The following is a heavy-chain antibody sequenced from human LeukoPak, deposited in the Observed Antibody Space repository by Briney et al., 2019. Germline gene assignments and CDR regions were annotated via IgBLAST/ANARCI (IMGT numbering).Heavy chain of an antibody. Sequence: GASVKVSCKASGYTFTSYYMRWVRQAPGQGLEWMGIINPSGGSTSYAQKFQGRVTMTRDMSTSTVYMELSSLRSEGTAVYYCARSEYSSSLDYWGQGTLVTVSS. V-gene: IGHV1-46*01. CDR1: GYTFTSYY. CDR3: ARSEYSSSLDY. CDR2: INPSGGST. D-gene: IGHD6-6*01. J-gene: IGHJ4*02.